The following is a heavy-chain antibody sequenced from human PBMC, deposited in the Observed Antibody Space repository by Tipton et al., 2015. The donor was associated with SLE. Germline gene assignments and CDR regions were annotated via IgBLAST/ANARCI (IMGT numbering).Heavy chain of an antibody. CDR1: GGSISFDY. CDR3: ARMRGGYNAHH. V-gene: IGHV4-4*07. J-gene: IGHJ5*02. Sequence: TLSLTCTVSGGSISFDYWSWIRQSAGRGLEWIGRIYSSGDRDYNPSLRSRVTMSIDASQNRVSLRLKSVSAADTAVYYCARMRGGYNAHHWGQGILVTVSS. CDR2: IYSSGDR. D-gene: IGHD5-24*01.